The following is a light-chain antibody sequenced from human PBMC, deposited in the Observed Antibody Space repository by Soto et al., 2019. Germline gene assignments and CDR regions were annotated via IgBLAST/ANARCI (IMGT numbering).Light chain of an antibody. V-gene: IGKV1-39*01. J-gene: IGKJ5*01. CDR2: DAS. CDR3: QQSYSTPPIT. Sequence: DIQMTQSPSSLSASVGDRVTITCRASQSIRNFLNWYQQKPGKAPKLLIYDASSLQSGVPSRFSGSGSGTDFTLTISSLQPEDFATYDCQQSYSTPPITFGQGTRLEIK. CDR1: QSIRNF.